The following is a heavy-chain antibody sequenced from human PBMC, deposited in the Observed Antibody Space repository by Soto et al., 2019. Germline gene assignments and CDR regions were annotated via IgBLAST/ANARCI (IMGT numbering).Heavy chain of an antibody. CDR2: IYDSGST. CDR1: GGSISSDY. D-gene: IGHD2-21*02. CDR3: ARIGSGYFYGAFES. V-gene: IGHV4-59*01. J-gene: IGHJ4*02. Sequence: PSETLSLTCTVSGGSISSDYWSWIRQPPGKGLEWIGNIYDSGSTNYNPSLKSRVTMSVDTSKNQISLMLNAVTAADTAVYYCARIGSGYFYGAFESWGQGILVTVSS.